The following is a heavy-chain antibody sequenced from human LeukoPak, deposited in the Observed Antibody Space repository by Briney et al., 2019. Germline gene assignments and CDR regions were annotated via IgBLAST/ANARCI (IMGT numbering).Heavy chain of an antibody. Sequence: GGSLRLSCAASGFTFSSYGMHWVRQAPGKGLEWVAFIRYDGSNKYYADSVKGRFTISRDNSKNTLYRQMNSLRAEDTAVYYCAKEPTVWYSSSWGGYYFDYWGQGTLVTVSS. CDR2: IRYDGSNK. D-gene: IGHD6-13*01. CDR1: GFTFSSYG. V-gene: IGHV3-30*02. J-gene: IGHJ4*02. CDR3: AKEPTVWYSSSWGGYYFDY.